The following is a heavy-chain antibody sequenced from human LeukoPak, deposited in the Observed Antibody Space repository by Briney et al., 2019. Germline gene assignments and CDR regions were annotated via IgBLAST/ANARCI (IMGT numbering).Heavy chain of an antibody. J-gene: IGHJ4*02. Sequence: SETLSLTCAVYGGSFSGYYWSWIRQPPGKGLEWIGEINHSGSTNYNPSLKSRVTISVDTSKNQFSLKLSSVTAADTAVYYCARGLWMVPFDYWGQGTPVTVSS. V-gene: IGHV4-34*01. CDR3: ARGLWMVPFDY. CDR1: GGSFSGYY. CDR2: INHSGST. D-gene: IGHD3-10*01.